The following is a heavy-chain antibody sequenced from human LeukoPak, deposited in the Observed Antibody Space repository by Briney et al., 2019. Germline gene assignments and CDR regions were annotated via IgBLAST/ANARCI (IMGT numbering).Heavy chain of an antibody. Sequence: SETLSLTCTVSGGSISNKYWSWIRQPPGKGLEWIGYIYYSGSTNYNPSLKSRVTISLGTSKNQFSLKLSSVTAADTAVYYCARALLPRSLFDYWGQGTLVTVSS. CDR2: IYYSGST. CDR3: ARALLPRSLFDY. CDR1: GGSISNKY. V-gene: IGHV4-59*01. D-gene: IGHD1-14*01. J-gene: IGHJ4*02.